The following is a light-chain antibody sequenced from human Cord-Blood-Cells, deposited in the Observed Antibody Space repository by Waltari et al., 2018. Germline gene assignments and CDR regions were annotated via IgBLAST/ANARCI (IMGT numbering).Light chain of an antibody. V-gene: IGLV2-23*02. CDR3: CSYAGSSTWV. J-gene: IGLJ3*02. Sequence: QSALTQPASVSGSPGPSTTISCTGTRSDVGSYNLVSWYQQHPGKAPKLMIYAVSKRPSGVSNRFSGSKSGNTASLTISGLQAEDEADYYCCSYAGSSTWVFGGGTKLTVL. CDR2: AVS. CDR1: RSDVGSYNL.